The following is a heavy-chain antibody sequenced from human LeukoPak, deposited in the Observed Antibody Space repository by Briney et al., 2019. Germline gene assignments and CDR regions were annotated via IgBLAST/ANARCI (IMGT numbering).Heavy chain of an antibody. CDR1: GYTFTRYW. V-gene: IGHV5-51*01. Sequence: KYGESLKISCKGSGYTFTRYWIGWVRQMPGKGLEWMGIIYPGDSDTRYSPSFQGQVTISADKSISTAYLQWSSLKASDTAMYYCARRPSGYYPDWYFDLWGRGTLVTVSS. J-gene: IGHJ2*01. D-gene: IGHD3-22*01. CDR2: IYPGDSDT. CDR3: ARRPSGYYPDWYFDL.